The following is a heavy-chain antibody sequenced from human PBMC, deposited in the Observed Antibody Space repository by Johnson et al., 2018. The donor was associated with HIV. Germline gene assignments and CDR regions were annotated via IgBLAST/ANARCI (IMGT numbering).Heavy chain of an antibody. Sequence: VQLVESGGGVVQPERSLRLSCEVSGFTFSNYGMHWVRQAPGKGLEWVAFTRHDGSNKYYADSVEGRFTISRDNSKSTLYLQMSSLKAEDTAVYYCAKDERQLGGWSHAFDIWGQGTMVTVSS. D-gene: IGHD7-27*01. CDR3: AKDERQLGGWSHAFDI. J-gene: IGHJ3*02. CDR2: TRHDGSNK. V-gene: IGHV3-30*02. CDR1: GFTFSNYG.